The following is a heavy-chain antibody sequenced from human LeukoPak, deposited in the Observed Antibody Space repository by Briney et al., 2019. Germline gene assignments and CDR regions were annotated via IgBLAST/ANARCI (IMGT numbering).Heavy chain of an antibody. CDR3: ARPEYYYDSSGYYYWYAFDI. Sequence: GESLKISCKGSGYSFTSYWIGWGRQMPGKGREWMGIIYPGDSDTRYSPSFQGQVTISADKSISNAYLQWSSLKASDTAMYYCARPEYYYDSSGYYYWYAFDIWGQGTMVTVSS. CDR2: IYPGDSDT. CDR1: GYSFTSYW. D-gene: IGHD3-22*01. V-gene: IGHV5-51*01. J-gene: IGHJ3*02.